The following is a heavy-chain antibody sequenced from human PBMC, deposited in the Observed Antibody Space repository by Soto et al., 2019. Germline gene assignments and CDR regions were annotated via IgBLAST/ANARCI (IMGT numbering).Heavy chain of an antibody. Sequence: VQLQQWGAGLLKPSETLSLTCAVYGGSFSGYYWSWIRQPPGKGLEWIGEINHSGSTNYNPSLKSRVTISVDTSKNQFSLKLSSVTAADTAVYYCARGDIVVVVAATRFQFYFDYWGQGTLVTVSS. V-gene: IGHV4-34*01. J-gene: IGHJ4*02. CDR1: GGSFSGYY. CDR2: INHSGST. CDR3: ARGDIVVVVAATRFQFYFDY. D-gene: IGHD2-15*01.